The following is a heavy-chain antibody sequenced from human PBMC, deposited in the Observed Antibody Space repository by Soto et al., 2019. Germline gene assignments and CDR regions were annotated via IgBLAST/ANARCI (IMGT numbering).Heavy chain of an antibody. CDR1: GYTFTSYG. CDR3: ARDAYYYDSSGYYQS. D-gene: IGHD3-22*01. V-gene: IGHV1-18*01. Sequence: GASVKVSCKASGYTFTSYGISWVRQAPGQGLECMGWISAYNGNTNYAQKLQGRVTMTTDTSTSTAYMELRSLRSDDTAVYYCARDAYYYDSSGYYQSWGQGTLVTVSS. CDR2: ISAYNGNT. J-gene: IGHJ4*02.